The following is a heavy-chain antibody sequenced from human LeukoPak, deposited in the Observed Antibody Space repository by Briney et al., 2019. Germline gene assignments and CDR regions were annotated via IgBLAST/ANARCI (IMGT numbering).Heavy chain of an antibody. J-gene: IGHJ6*03. D-gene: IGHD1-26*01. CDR3: ARDGMVGATKYYYYMDV. CDR2: IYYSGST. V-gene: IGHV4-59*12. CDR1: GGSISSYY. Sequence: SETLSLTCTVSGGSISSYYWSWIRQPPGKGLEWIGYIYYSGSTYYNPSLKSRVTISVDTSKNQFTLKLSSVTAADTAVYYCARDGMVGATKYYYYMDVWGKGTTVTVSS.